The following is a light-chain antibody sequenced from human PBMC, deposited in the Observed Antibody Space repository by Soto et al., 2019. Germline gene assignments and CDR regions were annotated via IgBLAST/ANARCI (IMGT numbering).Light chain of an antibody. Sequence: DIQMTQSPSSLSASIGDRVTITSRASESIISYLNWYQQNPGKAPKLLISGPSTLQSGVPSRFSGRGSGTDFTLAISSLQPEDVGTYYCQQSFRTLLAFGGGTKVDIK. V-gene: IGKV1-39*01. CDR1: ESIISY. J-gene: IGKJ4*01. CDR2: GPS. CDR3: QQSFRTLLA.